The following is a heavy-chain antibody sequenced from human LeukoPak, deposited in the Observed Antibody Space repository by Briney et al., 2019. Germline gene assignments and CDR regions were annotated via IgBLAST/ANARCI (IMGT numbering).Heavy chain of an antibody. CDR2: INHSGST. D-gene: IGHD3-10*01. V-gene: IGHV4-34*01. CDR3: ARVPRYYGSGSYYSPVGWFDP. CDR1: GGSFSGYY. J-gene: IGHJ5*02. Sequence: PSETLSLTCAVYGGSFSGYYWSWIRQPPGKGLEWIGKINHSGSTNYNPSLKSRVTISVDTSKNQFSLKLSSVTAADTAVYYCARVPRYYGSGSYYSPVGWFDPWGQGTLVTVSS.